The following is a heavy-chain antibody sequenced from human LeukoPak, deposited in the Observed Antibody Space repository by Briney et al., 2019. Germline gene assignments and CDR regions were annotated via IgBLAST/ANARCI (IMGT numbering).Heavy chain of an antibody. Sequence: PGGSLRLSCAASGFTFSSYWMHWVRQGPGKGLVWVSRVNRDGSGTSYADSVKGRFTVSRDNAKNSLYLQMNSLRAEDTAVYYCARGSVVVVVAAIPRPYYYGMDVWGQGATVTVSS. V-gene: IGHV3-74*01. J-gene: IGHJ6*02. CDR3: ARGSVVVVVAAIPRPYYYGMDV. D-gene: IGHD2-15*01. CDR2: VNRDGSGT. CDR1: GFTFSSYW.